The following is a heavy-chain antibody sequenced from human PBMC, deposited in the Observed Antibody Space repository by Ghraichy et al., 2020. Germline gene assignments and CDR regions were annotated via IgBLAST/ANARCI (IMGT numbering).Heavy chain of an antibody. Sequence: GGSLRLSCAASGFTFSDYYMSWIRQAPGKGLEWVSYISSSGSTIYYADSVKGRFTISRDNAKNSLYLQMNSLRAEDTAVYYCARQRTYYYDSSGYYGASVNDYWGQGTLVTVSS. CDR2: ISSSGSTI. CDR1: GFTFSDYY. CDR3: ARQRTYYYDSSGYYGASVNDY. J-gene: IGHJ4*02. D-gene: IGHD3-22*01. V-gene: IGHV3-11*01.